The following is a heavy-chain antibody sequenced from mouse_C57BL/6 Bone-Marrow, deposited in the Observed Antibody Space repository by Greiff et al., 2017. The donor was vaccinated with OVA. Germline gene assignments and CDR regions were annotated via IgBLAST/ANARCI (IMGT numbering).Heavy chain of an antibody. J-gene: IGHJ4*01. D-gene: IGHD1-1*01. CDR3: ASIYYYGSSYLDY. V-gene: IGHV5-16*01. CDR1: GFTFSDYY. Sequence: EVKLMESEGGLVQPGSSMKLSCTASGFTFSDYYMAWVRQVPEKGLEWVANINSDGSSTYYLDSLKSRFIISSDNAKNILYLQMSSLKSEDTATYYCASIYYYGSSYLDYWGQGTSVTVSS. CDR2: INSDGSST.